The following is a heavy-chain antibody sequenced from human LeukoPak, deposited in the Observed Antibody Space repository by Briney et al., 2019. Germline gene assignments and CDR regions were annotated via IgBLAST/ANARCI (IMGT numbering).Heavy chain of an antibody. CDR3: ARAYSSSDYYYYYMDV. Sequence: HPGRSLRLSCAASGFTFDDYAMHWVRQAPGKGLEWVSGISWNSGSIGYADSVKGRFTISRDNAKNSLYLQMNSLRAEDMAFYYCARAYSSSDYYYYYMDVWGKGTTVTVSS. D-gene: IGHD6-6*01. CDR2: ISWNSGSI. CDR1: GFTFDDYA. J-gene: IGHJ6*03. V-gene: IGHV3-9*03.